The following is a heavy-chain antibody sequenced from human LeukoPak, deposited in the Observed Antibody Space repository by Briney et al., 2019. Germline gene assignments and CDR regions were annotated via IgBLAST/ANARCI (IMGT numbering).Heavy chain of an antibody. CDR1: GYTFTTYG. D-gene: IGHD4-17*01. CDR2: ISGYDGNT. Sequence: ASVKVSCKASGYTFTTYGVSWVRQAPGQGLEWMGWISGYDGNTNYAQKLRGRVTMTTDTSTSTAYMDLRRLRSDDTALYYCARTVTTSSYYFDYWGQGTLVTVSS. CDR3: ARTVTTSSYYFDY. J-gene: IGHJ4*02. V-gene: IGHV1-18*01.